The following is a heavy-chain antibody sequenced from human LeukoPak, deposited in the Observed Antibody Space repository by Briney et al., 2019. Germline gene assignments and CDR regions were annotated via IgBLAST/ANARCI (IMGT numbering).Heavy chain of an antibody. CDR2: IYHSGST. V-gene: IGHV4-4*02. Sequence: PSGTLSITCAVSGGSISSSNWWRWVRQPPGKGLEWIGEIYHSGSTNYNPSLKSRVTISVDKSKNQFSLKLSSVTAADTAVYYCAREASSGWNDAFDIWGQGTMVTVSS. CDR3: AREASSGWNDAFDI. CDR1: GGSISSSNW. J-gene: IGHJ3*02. D-gene: IGHD6-19*01.